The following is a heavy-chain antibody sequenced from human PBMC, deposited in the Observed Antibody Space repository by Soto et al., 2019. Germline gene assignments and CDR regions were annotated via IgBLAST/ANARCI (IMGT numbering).Heavy chain of an antibody. CDR2: ILYDGSNK. V-gene: IGHV3-33*01. J-gene: IGHJ4*02. Sequence: GGSLRLSCAASGFTFSNYGMHWARQAPGKGLEWVAAILYDGSNKYYADSVKGRFTISRDNSKNSLYLQMNSLRAEDTAVYYCARVAYYYDSSGYFYWGQGTLVTVSS. CDR3: ARVAYYYDSSGYFY. D-gene: IGHD3-22*01. CDR1: GFTFSNYG.